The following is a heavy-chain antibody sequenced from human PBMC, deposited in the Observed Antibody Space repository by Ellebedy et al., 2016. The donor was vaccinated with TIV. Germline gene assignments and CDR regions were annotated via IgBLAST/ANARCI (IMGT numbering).Heavy chain of an antibody. CDR3: ARARLSEVLNGGLGVNQLLAPYYMDV. V-gene: IGHV1-69*13. J-gene: IGHJ6*03. CDR2: IIPIFGSA. D-gene: IGHD2-2*01. Sequence: SVKVSCXASGGTFSSYAISWVRQAPGQGLEWMGGIIPIFGSANYAQKFQGRVTIIADESTSTAYMELSSLRSEDTAVYYCARARLSEVLNGGLGVNQLLAPYYMDVWGKGTTVTVSS. CDR1: GGTFSSYA.